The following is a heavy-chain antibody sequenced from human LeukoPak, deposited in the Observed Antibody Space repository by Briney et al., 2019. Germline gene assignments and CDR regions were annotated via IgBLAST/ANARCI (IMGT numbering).Heavy chain of an antibody. Sequence: PGGSLRLSCAASGFTFSSYGMHWVRQAPGKGLEWVAVISYDGSNRYYADSVKGRFTISRDNSKNTLYLQMNSLRAEDTAVYYCAKNVDQAADDYWGQGTLVTVSS. J-gene: IGHJ4*02. D-gene: IGHD6-13*01. CDR3: AKNVDQAADDY. V-gene: IGHV3-30*18. CDR2: ISYDGSNR. CDR1: GFTFSSYG.